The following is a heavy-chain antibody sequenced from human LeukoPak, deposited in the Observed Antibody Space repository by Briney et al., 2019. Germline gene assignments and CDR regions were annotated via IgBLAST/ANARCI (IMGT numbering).Heavy chain of an antibody. J-gene: IGHJ4*02. D-gene: IGHD3-9*01. CDR3: ARGLRYFDWLVASMGGYSDY. V-gene: IGHV4-34*01. CDR1: GGSFSGYY. CDR2: INHSGST. Sequence: SETLSLTCAVYGGSFSGYYWSWIRQPPGKGLEWIGEINHSGSTNYNPSLKSRVTISVDTSKNQFSLKLSSVTAADTAVYYCARGLRYFDWLVASMGGYSDYWGQGTLVTVSS.